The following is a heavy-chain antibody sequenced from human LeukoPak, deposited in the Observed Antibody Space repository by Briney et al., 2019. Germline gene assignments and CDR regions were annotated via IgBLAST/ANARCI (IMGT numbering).Heavy chain of an antibody. CDR1: GGTFSSYA. J-gene: IGHJ4*02. CDR2: IIPIFGTA. CDR3: ARVGYYDSSGYSY. D-gene: IGHD3-22*01. Sequence: SVKVSCKASGGTFSSYAISWVRQAPGQGLEWMGGIIPIFGTAKYAQKFQGRVTITADESTSTAYMELSSLRSEDTAVYYCARVGYYDSSGYSYWGQGTLVAVSS. V-gene: IGHV1-69*13.